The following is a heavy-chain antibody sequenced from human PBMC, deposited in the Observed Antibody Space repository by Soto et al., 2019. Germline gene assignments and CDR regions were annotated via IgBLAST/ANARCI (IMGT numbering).Heavy chain of an antibody. CDR1: DGSFSGSS. V-gene: IGHV4-34*02. Sequence: QVHLQHWGGGLLKPSETLSLRCVVYDGSFSGSSWNWVCQAPGKGLEWIGEITESGSVNYNPSLKSRVSISLDSSKNHFSLNLTSLTAADTAVYYCARSVLRFYPYSYYGMDVWGQGTSVTVSS. J-gene: IGHJ6*02. D-gene: IGHD3-3*01. CDR2: ITESGSV. CDR3: ARSVLRFYPYSYYGMDV.